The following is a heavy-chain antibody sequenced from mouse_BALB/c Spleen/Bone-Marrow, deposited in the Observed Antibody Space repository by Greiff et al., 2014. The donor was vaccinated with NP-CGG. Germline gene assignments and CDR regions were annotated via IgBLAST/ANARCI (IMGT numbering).Heavy chain of an antibody. D-gene: IGHD3-1*01. CDR3: ARGLPYYPMDY. J-gene: IGHJ4*01. V-gene: IGHV14-3*02. Sequence: EVKLVESGAELVKPGASVKLSCTASGFNIKDIYMHWVKQRPEQGLEWIGRIDPANGNTKYDPKFQGKATITADTSSNTAYLHLSSLTSEDTAVYYCARGLPYYPMDYWGQGTSVTVSS. CDR1: GFNIKDIY. CDR2: IDPANGNT.